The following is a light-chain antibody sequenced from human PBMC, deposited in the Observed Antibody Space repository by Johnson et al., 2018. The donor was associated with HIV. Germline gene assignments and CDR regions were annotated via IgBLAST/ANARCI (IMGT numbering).Light chain of an antibody. CDR3: LAWDTGPRACRV. CDR1: SSNIGNNY. CDR2: ENN. V-gene: IGLV1-51*02. Sequence: QSVLTQPPSVSAAPGQKVTIFCSGSSSNIGNNYVSWYQQLPGTAPKLLIYENNKRPSGIPDRFSGSKSGTSATLGITGLQAGDEADYYCLAWDTGPRACRVFGTGTKVTVL. J-gene: IGLJ1*01.